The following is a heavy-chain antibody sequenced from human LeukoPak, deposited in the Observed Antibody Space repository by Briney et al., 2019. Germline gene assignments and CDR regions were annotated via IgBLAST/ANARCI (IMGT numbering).Heavy chain of an antibody. CDR1: GGSIGSYY. J-gene: IGHJ4*02. CDR3: ARHDGGSYYFDY. CDR2: IYYSGST. Sequence: PSETLSLTCTVSGGSIGSYYWSWIRQPPGKGLEWIGYIYYSGSTNYNPSLKSRVTISVDTSKKQFSLKLSSVTAADTAVYYCARHDGGSYYFDYWGQGTLVTVSS. D-gene: IGHD1-26*01. V-gene: IGHV4-59*08.